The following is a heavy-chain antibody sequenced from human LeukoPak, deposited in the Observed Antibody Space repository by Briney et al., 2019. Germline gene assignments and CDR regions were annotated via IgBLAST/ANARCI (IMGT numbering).Heavy chain of an antibody. V-gene: IGHV4-61*02. CDR1: GGSVSGDNSY. D-gene: IGHD3-3*01. CDR3: ARDSPTIFGVDGYFDL. J-gene: IGHJ2*01. Sequence: SQTLSLTCTVSGGSVSGDNSYWNWIRLPAGKGLEWIGRVYTSGRTDYNPSLTSRVTMSTDTSRNQFSLKVTSVTAADTAVYYCARDSPTIFGVDGYFDLWGRGTLVTVSS. CDR2: VYTSGRT.